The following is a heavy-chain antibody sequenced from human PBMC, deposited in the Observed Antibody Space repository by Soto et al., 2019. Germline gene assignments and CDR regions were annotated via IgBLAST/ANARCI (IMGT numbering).Heavy chain of an antibody. CDR1: GFTFSAFG. CDR2: ISNDGNHE. J-gene: IGHJ4*02. V-gene: IGHV3-30*18. CDR3: AKIITTFGSSSTGRGALLDY. D-gene: IGHD3-3*01. Sequence: QVQLVESGGGVVQPGRSLRLSCAASGFTFSAFGMHWVRQAPGKGLEWVAVISNDGNHEYYADSVKGRFSISRDNSKNTFYLQMNSLSSEDTAVYFCAKIITTFGSSSTGRGALLDYWGQGILVTVSS.